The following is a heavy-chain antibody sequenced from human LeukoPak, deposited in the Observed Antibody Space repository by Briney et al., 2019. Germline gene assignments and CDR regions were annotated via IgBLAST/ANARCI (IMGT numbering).Heavy chain of an antibody. J-gene: IGHJ4*02. D-gene: IGHD3-22*01. Sequence: PSETLSLTCAVYGGSFSGYYWSWIRQPPGKGLEWIGEINHSGSTNYNPSLKSRVTISVDTSKNQFSLKLSSVTAADTAVYYCAGTDSSGYYFFDYWGQGTLVTVSS. V-gene: IGHV4-34*01. CDR1: GGSFSGYY. CDR2: INHSGST. CDR3: AGTDSSGYYFFDY.